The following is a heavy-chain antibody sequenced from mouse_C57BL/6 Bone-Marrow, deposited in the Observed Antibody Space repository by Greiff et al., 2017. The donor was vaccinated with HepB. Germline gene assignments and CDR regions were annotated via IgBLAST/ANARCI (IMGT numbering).Heavy chain of an antibody. Sequence: DVMLVESGGDLVKPGGSLKLSCAASGFTFSSYGMSWVRQTPDKRLEWVATISSGGSYTYYPDSVKGRFTISRDNAKNTLYLKMSSLKSEDTAIYYCARGSTTVGYAMDYWGKGTSVTVSS. CDR1: GFTFSSYG. J-gene: IGHJ4*01. CDR3: ARGSTTVGYAMDY. D-gene: IGHD1-1*01. CDR2: ISSGGSYT. V-gene: IGHV5-6*02.